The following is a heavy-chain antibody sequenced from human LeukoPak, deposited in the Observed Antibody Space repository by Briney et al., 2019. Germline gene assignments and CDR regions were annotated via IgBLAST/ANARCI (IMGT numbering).Heavy chain of an antibody. CDR1: GGTFSSYA. V-gene: IGHV1-69*05. CDR3: AREIGWELDTFDY. D-gene: IGHD1-26*01. CDR2: IIPIFGTA. Sequence: EASVKVSCKASGGTFSSYAISWVRQAPGQGLEWMGGIIPIFGTANYAQKLQGRVTMTTDTSTSTAYMELRSLRSDDTAVYYCAREIGWELDTFDYWGQGTLVTVSS. J-gene: IGHJ4*02.